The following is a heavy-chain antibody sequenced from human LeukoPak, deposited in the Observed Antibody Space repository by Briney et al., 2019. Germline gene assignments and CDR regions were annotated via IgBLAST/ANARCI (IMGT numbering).Heavy chain of an antibody. J-gene: IGHJ6*03. CDR3: VRLTLDTVYSYYYYMDV. D-gene: IGHD2-2*02. Sequence: PGGSLRLSCAASGFTFSSYAMSWVRQAPGKGLEWVSAISGSGGSTYYADSVKGRFTISRDNSKNSLYLQMNSLRTEDTAVYYCVRLTLDTVYSYYYYMDVWGKGTTVTVSS. CDR1: GFTFSSYA. CDR2: ISGSGGST. V-gene: IGHV3-23*01.